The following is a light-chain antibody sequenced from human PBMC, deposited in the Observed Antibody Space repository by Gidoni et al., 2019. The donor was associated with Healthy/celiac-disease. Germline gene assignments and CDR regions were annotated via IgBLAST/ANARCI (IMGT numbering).Light chain of an antibody. CDR2: VAS. CDR3: LQDSSYPRT. Sequence: AIQMTQSPSSLSASVGDRVTITCRASQDIRKDLGWYQQKPGEAPKLLIYVASTLQSGVPSRFSGSGSGTDFTLTISSLQPEDFATYYCLQDSSYPRTFGQWTKVEFK. CDR1: QDIRKD. J-gene: IGKJ1*01. V-gene: IGKV1-6*01.